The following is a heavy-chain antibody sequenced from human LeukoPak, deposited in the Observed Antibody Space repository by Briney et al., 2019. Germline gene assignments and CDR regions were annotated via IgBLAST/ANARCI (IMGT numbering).Heavy chain of an antibody. CDR2: INPNSGGT. J-gene: IGHJ4*02. D-gene: IGHD2-2*01. V-gene: IGHV1-2*02. CDR3: ARDSCSRTSCPFFGY. CDR1: GYTFTGYY. Sequence: ASVKVSCKASGYTFTGYYMHWVRHAPGQGLEWMGWINPNSGGTNYAQKFQGRVTMTRDTSISTAHMELSRLRSDDTAVYYCARDSCSRTSCPFFGYWGQGTLVTVSS.